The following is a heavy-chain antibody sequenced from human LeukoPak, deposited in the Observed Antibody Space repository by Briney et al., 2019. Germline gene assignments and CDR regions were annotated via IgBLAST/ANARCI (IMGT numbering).Heavy chain of an antibody. CDR3: ARALWRTVVTAFGY. D-gene: IGHD4-23*01. CDR2: ISNDGGNT. Sequence: PGGSLRLSCAASGFTFSSYWMHWVRQAPGKGLVWVSRISNDGGNTSYADSVKGRFTISRDNAKNSLYLQMNSLRAEDTAVYYCARALWRTVVTAFGYWGQGTLVTVSS. CDR1: GFTFSSYW. V-gene: IGHV3-74*01. J-gene: IGHJ4*02.